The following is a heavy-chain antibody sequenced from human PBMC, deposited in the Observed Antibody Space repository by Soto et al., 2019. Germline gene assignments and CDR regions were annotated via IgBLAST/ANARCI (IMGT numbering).Heavy chain of an antibody. Sequence: SETLSLTCTVSSDSISRFSWRWIRQAAGKGLEWIGRVYVNADTKYAPSLRSRLNISVDTSKNQFSLRLTSVTAADTAVYFCAREARGDFSGIFDYWGPGTLVTVSS. J-gene: IGHJ4*02. CDR2: VYVNADT. CDR3: AREARGDFSGIFDY. D-gene: IGHD2-21*02. V-gene: IGHV4-4*07. CDR1: SDSISRFS.